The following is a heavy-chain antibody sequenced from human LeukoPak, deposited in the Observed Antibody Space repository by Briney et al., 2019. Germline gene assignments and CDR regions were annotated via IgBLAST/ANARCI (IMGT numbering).Heavy chain of an antibody. CDR3: ALNGGVTDAMDPWATAGIFDY. Sequence: ASVKVSCRASGYTFTAYYLHWVRQAPGQGLEWMGWINPNSGGTNYAQKFQGRVTMTRDTSINTAFMELSSLRSDDTAVYYCALNGGVTDAMDPWATAGIFDYWGQGTLVTVSS. CDR1: GYTFTAYY. D-gene: IGHD6-13*01. J-gene: IGHJ4*02. V-gene: IGHV1-2*02. CDR2: INPNSGGT.